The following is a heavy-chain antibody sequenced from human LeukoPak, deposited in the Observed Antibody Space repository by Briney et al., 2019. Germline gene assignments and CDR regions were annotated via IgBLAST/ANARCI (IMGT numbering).Heavy chain of an antibody. CDR1: GFIFSHHG. CDR3: VKASAMIVVVSKHFDY. CDR2: IRADAVTT. V-gene: IGHV3-23*01. D-gene: IGHD3-22*01. Sequence: GGSLRLSCATSGFIFSHHGMNWVRQAPGKGLEWVSGIRADAVTTYYADSVKGRFIISRDNSKNTVYLQMNSLSAEDAAVYYCVKASAMIVVVSKHFDYWGQGTLVTVSS. J-gene: IGHJ4*02.